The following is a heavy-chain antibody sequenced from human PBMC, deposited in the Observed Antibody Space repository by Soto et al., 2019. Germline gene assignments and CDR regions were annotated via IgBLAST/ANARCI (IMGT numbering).Heavy chain of an antibody. Sequence: GGSLRLSCAASELTFSSYSMNLVRPDPGKGLEWVSSISSSSSYIYYADSVKGRFTISRDNAKNSLYLQMNSLRAEDTAVYYCARDPTWELSLDFQHWGQGTLVTVSS. D-gene: IGHD1-26*01. J-gene: IGHJ1*01. CDR2: ISSSSSYI. V-gene: IGHV3-21*01. CDR3: ARDPTWELSLDFQH. CDR1: ELTFSSYS.